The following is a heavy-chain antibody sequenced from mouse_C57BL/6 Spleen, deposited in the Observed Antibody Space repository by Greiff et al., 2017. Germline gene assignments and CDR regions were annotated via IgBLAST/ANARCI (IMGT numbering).Heavy chain of an antibody. CDR2: IWPGGGT. D-gene: IGHD3-3*01. J-gene: IGHJ3*01. CDR1: GFSLTSYS. V-gene: IGHV2-9-1*01. CDR3: ARNWDRFAY. Sequence: VKLMESGPGLVAPSQSLSITCTVSGFSLTSYSISWVRQPPGQGLEWLGVIWPGGGTTYYSAPNSRLSISKDNSKSQVFLKMNRLQTDDTARYYCARNWDRFAYWGQGTLVTVSA.